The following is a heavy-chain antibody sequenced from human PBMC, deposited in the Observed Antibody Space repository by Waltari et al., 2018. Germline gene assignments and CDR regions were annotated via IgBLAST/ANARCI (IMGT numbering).Heavy chain of an antibody. CDR3: ATDLRFWTAYYYYMDV. D-gene: IGHD5-12*01. V-gene: IGHV1-69*04. CDR1: GGTFSSYA. Sequence: QVQLVQSGAEVKKPGSSVKVSCKASGGTFSSYAISWVRRAPGQGLEWMGGIIPILGIANYAQKFQGRVTITADESTSTAYMELSSLRSEDTAVYYCATDLRFWTAYYYYMDVWGKGTTVTVSS. J-gene: IGHJ6*03. CDR2: IIPILGIA.